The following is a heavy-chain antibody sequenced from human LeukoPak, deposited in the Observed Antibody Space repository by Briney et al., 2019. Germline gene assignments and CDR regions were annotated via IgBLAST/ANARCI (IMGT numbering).Heavy chain of an antibody. CDR1: GFTFSSYA. Sequence: PGESLRLSCAASGFTFSSYAMSWVRQAPGKGLEWVSAISGSGGSTYYADSVKGRFTISRDNSKNTLYLQMNSLRAEDTAVYYCAKDSRFGELLRPSGYWGQGTLVTVSS. CDR3: AKDSRFGELLRPSGY. CDR2: ISGSGGST. J-gene: IGHJ4*02. D-gene: IGHD3-10*01. V-gene: IGHV3-23*01.